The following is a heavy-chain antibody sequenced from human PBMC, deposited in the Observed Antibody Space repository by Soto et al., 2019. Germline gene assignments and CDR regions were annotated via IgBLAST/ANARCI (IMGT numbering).Heavy chain of an antibody. CDR2: ISTYNGDT. Sequence: QVQLVQSGAEVKKPGASVKVSCKASGYTFTRSGISWVRQAPGQGLEWMGWISTYNGDTNYAQTFQDRVTMTTDTSTSTVNMEVRSMRSDETAVYYCAREGVAPYCSYGMDVWGQGTPGTFSS. J-gene: IGHJ6*02. CDR1: GYTFTRSG. V-gene: IGHV1-18*01. CDR3: AREGVAPYCSYGMDV. D-gene: IGHD2-21*01.